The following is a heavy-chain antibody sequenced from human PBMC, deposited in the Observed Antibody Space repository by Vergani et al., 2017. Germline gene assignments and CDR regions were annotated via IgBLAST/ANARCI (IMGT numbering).Heavy chain of an antibody. Sequence: QVQLVQSGAEVKKPGASVKVSCKASGYTFTGYYMHWVRQAPGQGLEWMGWINPNSGGTNYAQKFQGRVTMTRDTSISTAYMELSRLRSEDTAVYYCATDGRYCSSTSCPDAFDIWGQGTMVTVSS. D-gene: IGHD2-2*01. J-gene: IGHJ3*02. CDR3: ATDGRYCSSTSCPDAFDI. CDR1: GYTFTGYY. CDR2: INPNSGGT. V-gene: IGHV1-2*02.